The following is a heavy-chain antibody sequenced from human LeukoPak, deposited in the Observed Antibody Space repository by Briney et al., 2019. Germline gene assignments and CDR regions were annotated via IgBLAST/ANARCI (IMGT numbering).Heavy chain of an antibody. J-gene: IGHJ4*02. CDR3: ARDLSSTPNWEFDY. CDR2: INADSGGP. D-gene: IGHD7-27*01. CDR1: GYTFSGYF. Sequence: VASVKVFCKASGYTFSGYFIHWVRQAAGQRLEWMGRINADSGGPEYPPNFQGRVTMTRDTSTSTASMELNRLTSDDTAVYYCARDLSSTPNWEFDYWGQGTLVTVSS. V-gene: IGHV1-2*06.